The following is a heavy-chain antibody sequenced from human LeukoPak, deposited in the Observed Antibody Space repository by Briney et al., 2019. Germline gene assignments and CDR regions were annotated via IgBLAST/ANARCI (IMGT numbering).Heavy chain of an antibody. J-gene: IGHJ4*02. CDR2: IKSKTDGAAT. V-gene: IGHV3-15*01. Sequence: GGSLRLSCADSGFTFSNAWMSWVRQAPGKGLEWVGRIKSKTDGAATDYAAPVKGRFTITRDDSKNTLYLQMNSLKTEDTAVYYCTTATMIRGVSDYWGQGTLVTVSS. D-gene: IGHD3-10*01. CDR1: GFTFSNAW. CDR3: TTATMIRGVSDY.